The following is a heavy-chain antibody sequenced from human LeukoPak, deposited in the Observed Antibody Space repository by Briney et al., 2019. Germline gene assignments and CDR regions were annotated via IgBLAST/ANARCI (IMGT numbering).Heavy chain of an antibody. CDR1: GYPFTSYA. D-gene: IGHD2-15*01. V-gene: IGHV7-4-1*02. CDR3: ARDLVGPFDPYCSGGSCPRFDY. Sequence: SVKVSCKASGYPFTSYAMNWVRQAPGQGLEWMGWINTNTGNPTYAQGFTGRFVFSLDTSVSTAYLQISSLKAEDTAVYYCARDLVGPFDPYCSGGSCPRFDYWGQGTLVTVSS. J-gene: IGHJ4*02. CDR2: INTNTGNP.